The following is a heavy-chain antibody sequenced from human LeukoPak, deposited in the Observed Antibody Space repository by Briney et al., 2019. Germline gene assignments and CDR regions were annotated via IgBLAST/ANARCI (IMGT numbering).Heavy chain of an antibody. D-gene: IGHD2-15*01. J-gene: IGHJ4*02. CDR3: AVLGHCISSSCSGSYYFDY. V-gene: IGHV1-18*04. Sequence: ASVKVSCKASGYTFTSYGITWVHQPPGQGLEGMEWISAYTGNTNYAQNLQGRVTMTTDTSTTTAYMELRSLRSDDTAVYYCAVLGHCISSSCSGSYYFDYWGQGTLVTVSS. CDR1: GYTFTSYG. CDR2: ISAYTGNT.